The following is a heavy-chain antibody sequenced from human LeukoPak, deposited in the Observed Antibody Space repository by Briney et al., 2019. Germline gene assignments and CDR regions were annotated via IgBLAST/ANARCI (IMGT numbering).Heavy chain of an antibody. Sequence: GGSLRLSCAASGFTFSDYYMSWIRQAPGKGLEWVSYISSSGSTIYYADSVKGRFTISRDNAKNSLYLQMNSLRAEDTAVYYCASGALETPPYDFWSGYSPDYWGQGTLVTVSS. J-gene: IGHJ4*02. CDR1: GFTFSDYY. CDR2: ISSSGSTI. CDR3: ASGALETPPYDFWSGYSPDY. V-gene: IGHV3-11*01. D-gene: IGHD3-3*01.